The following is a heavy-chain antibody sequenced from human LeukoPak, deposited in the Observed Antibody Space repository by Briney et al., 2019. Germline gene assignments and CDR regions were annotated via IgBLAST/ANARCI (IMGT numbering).Heavy chain of an antibody. J-gene: IGHJ6*02. CDR1: GYTFTSYY. D-gene: IGHD2-2*01. Sequence: ASVKVSCKASGYTFTSYYMHWVRQAPGQGLEWMGIINPSGGSTSYAQKFQGRVTMTRDTSTSTVYMELSGLRSEDTAVYYCARRMDCSSTSCYGTYYYGMDVWGQGTTVTVSS. V-gene: IGHV1-46*01. CDR3: ARRMDCSSTSCYGTYYYGMDV. CDR2: INPSGGST.